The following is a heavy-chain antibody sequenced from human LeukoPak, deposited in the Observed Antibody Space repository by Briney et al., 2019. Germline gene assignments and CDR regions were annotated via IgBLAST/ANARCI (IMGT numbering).Heavy chain of an antibody. V-gene: IGHV3-74*01. CDR2: INSDGSST. CDR3: AREGRVAEIDY. Sequence: PGGSLRLSCAASGFTFSSYWMHWVRQAPGKGLVWASRINSDGSSTRYADSVKSPFTISRDNAKNTLYLQMSSLRAEDTAVYYCAREGRVAEIDYWGQGTLVTVSS. CDR1: GFTFSSYW. J-gene: IGHJ4*02. D-gene: IGHD5-24*01.